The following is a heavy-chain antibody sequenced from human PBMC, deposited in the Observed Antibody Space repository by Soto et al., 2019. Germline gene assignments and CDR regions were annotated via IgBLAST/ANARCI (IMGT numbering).Heavy chain of an antibody. J-gene: IGHJ4*02. CDR3: AKGTTAVYCFDF. D-gene: IGHD2-15*01. CDR2: ISATGGSA. Sequence: DVQLLESGGGLVQPGGSLRQSCAASGFTFSSYAMSWVRQAPGKGLEWVSAISATGGSAFYADSVKGRFTISRDNSKNTVFLQIDSLVTEETAVYYCAKGTTAVYCFDFWGQGTLVTVSS. CDR1: GFTFSSYA. V-gene: IGHV3-23*01.